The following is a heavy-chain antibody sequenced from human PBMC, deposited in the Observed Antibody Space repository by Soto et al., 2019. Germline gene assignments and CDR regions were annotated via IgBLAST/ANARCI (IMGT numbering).Heavy chain of an antibody. D-gene: IGHD2-2*02. CDR3: ATLPPRIEVRLIPIPT. CDR2: IYHTGNT. CDR1: GGSLSSTNW. J-gene: IGHJ4*02. Sequence: SETLSLTCYVSGGSLSSTNWWTWVRQPPGKGLEWIGEIYHTGNTNYNPSVRSRVTISVDKSNNEFSLNLRAVTAADTAVYYCATLPPRIEVRLIPIPTWRQGILVTVSS. V-gene: IGHV4-4*02.